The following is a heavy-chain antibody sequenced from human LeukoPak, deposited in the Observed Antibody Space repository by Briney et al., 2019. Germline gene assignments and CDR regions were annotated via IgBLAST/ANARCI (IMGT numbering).Heavy chain of an antibody. CDR2: IYSGGST. D-gene: IGHD2-2*02. Sequence: GGSLRLSCAASGFTVSSNYMSWVRQVPGKGLEWVSVIYSGGSTYYADSVKGRFTISGDTSKNTLYLQMNSLRAEDTAVYYCARDRCSSTSCYTHYFDYWGQGTLVTVSS. CDR1: GFTVSSNY. CDR3: ARDRCSSTSCYTHYFDY. V-gene: IGHV3-53*05. J-gene: IGHJ4*02.